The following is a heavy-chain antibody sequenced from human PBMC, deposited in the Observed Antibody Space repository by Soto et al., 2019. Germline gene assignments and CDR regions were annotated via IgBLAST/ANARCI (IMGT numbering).Heavy chain of an antibody. Sequence: SETLSLTCTVSGGSISSGGYYWSWIRQHPGKGLEWIGYIYYSGSTYYNPSLKSRVTISVDTSKNQFSLKLSSVTAADTAVYYCARGRFGIPEGYDFWTDAFDIWGQGTMVTVSS. J-gene: IGHJ3*02. CDR1: GGSISSGGYY. V-gene: IGHV4-31*03. CDR3: ARGRFGIPEGYDFWTDAFDI. CDR2: IYYSGST. D-gene: IGHD3-3*01.